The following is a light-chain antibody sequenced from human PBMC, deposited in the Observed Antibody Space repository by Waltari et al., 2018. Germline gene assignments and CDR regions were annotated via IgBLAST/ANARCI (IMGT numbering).Light chain of an antibody. Sequence: SYVLTQPPSVSVAPGKTARITCGGDNIGSKSVHWYQQKPGQAPILVIYHDSDRPSGIPERFSGSNSGNTATLTISRVEAGDEADYYCQVWDSSSDHVVVFGGGTKLTVL. CDR2: HDS. CDR1: NIGSKS. CDR3: QVWDSSSDHVVV. J-gene: IGLJ2*01. V-gene: IGLV3-21*04.